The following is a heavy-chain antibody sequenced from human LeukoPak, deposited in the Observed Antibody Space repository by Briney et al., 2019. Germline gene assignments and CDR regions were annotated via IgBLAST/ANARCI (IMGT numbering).Heavy chain of an antibody. CDR1: GYTFSNYY. V-gene: IGHV1-2*02. CDR3: AGEMATKRAFDI. CDR2: IHPNSGGT. J-gene: IGHJ3*02. D-gene: IGHD5-24*01. Sequence: ASVRVSCKAPGYTFSNYYMHWVRQAPGQGLERVGWIHPNSGGTGSEKKFQGRVTVTRDTSISTAYMELSSLTSDDTAVYYCAGEMATKRAFDIWGPGTMVTVSS.